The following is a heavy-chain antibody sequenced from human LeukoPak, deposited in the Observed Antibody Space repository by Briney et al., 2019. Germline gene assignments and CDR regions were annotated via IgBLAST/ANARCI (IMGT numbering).Heavy chain of an antibody. J-gene: IGHJ3*02. CDR3: ARPRYYYDDAFDI. D-gene: IGHD3-10*01. CDR2: IYYSGST. Sequence: SETLSLTCTVSGGSISSYYWSWIRQPPGKGLEWIGHIYYSGSTNYNPSLKSRVTISVDTSKNQFSLKLSSVTAADTAVYYCARPRYYYDDAFDIWGQGTMVTVSS. CDR1: GGSISSYY. V-gene: IGHV4-59*08.